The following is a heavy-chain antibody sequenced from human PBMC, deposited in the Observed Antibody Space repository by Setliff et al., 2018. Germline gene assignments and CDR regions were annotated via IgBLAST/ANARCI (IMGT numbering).Heavy chain of an antibody. CDR1: GGSIISHY. CDR3: ARLPNYVWGSPVDY. D-gene: IGHD3-16*01. J-gene: IGHJ4*02. CDR2: IYYSGTT. V-gene: IGHV4-59*08. Sequence: SETLSLTCTVSGGSIISHYWNWIRQTPGKGLEWIGYIYYSGTTNYNPSLKSRVTMSVDTSKNQFSLQLSSVTAADTAVYYCARLPNYVWGSPVDYWGQGTLVTVS.